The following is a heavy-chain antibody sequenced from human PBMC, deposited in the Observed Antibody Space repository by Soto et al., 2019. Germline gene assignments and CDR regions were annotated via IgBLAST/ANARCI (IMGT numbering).Heavy chain of an antibody. CDR1: GFTFSSYG. CDR2: IWYDGSNK. V-gene: IGHV3-33*01. J-gene: IGHJ5*02. CDR3: ARDHAVAGVGWFDP. Sequence: QVQLVESGGGVVQPGRSLRLSCAASGFTFSSYGMHWVRQAPGKGLEWVAVIWYDGSNKYYADSVKGRFTISRDTSKNTLYLQMNSMRAEDTAVYYCARDHAVAGVGWFDPWGQGTLVTVSS. D-gene: IGHD6-19*01.